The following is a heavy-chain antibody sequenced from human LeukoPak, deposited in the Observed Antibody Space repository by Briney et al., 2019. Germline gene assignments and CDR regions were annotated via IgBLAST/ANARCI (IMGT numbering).Heavy chain of an antibody. CDR3: ARHLSPPDSSRYSAFDI. Sequence: SETLSLICAVYGGSFSGYYWSWIRQPPGKGLEWIGEINHSGSTNYNPSLKSRVTISVDTSKNQFSLKLSSVTAADTAVYYCARHLSPPDSSRYSAFDIWGQGTMVTVSS. D-gene: IGHD3-22*01. J-gene: IGHJ3*02. CDR1: GGSFSGYY. V-gene: IGHV4-34*01. CDR2: INHSGST.